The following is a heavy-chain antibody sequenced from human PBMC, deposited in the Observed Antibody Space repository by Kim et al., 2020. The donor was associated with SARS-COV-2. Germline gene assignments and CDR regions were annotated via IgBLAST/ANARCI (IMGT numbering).Heavy chain of an antibody. CDR3: ARDSSGYPDYYYYGMDV. V-gene: IGHV3-11*01. D-gene: IGHD3-22*01. J-gene: IGHJ6*02. CDR2: ISSSGSTI. Sequence: GGSLRLSCAASGFTFSDYYMSWIRQAPGKGLEWVSYISSSGSTIYYADSVKGRFTISRDNAKNSLYLQMNSLRAEDTAVYYCARDSSGYPDYYYYGMDVWGPGTTVTVSS. CDR1: GFTFSDYY.